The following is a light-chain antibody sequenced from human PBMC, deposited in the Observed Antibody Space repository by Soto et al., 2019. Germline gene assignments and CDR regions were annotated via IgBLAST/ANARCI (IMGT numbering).Light chain of an antibody. CDR2: KAS. CDR3: QQYNSYSRT. Sequence: DIQMTQSPSTLSASVGERVTITCRASPSISSWLAWYQQKPGKAPKLMIYKASSLESGVPSRFSGSGSGTEFTLTISSLQPDDFATYYCQQYNSYSRTFGQGTKVEIK. CDR1: PSISSW. J-gene: IGKJ1*01. V-gene: IGKV1-5*03.